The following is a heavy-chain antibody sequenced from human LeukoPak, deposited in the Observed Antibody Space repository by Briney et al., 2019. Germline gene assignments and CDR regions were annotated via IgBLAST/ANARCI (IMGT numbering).Heavy chain of an antibody. J-gene: IGHJ3*02. CDR3: ARGDSPCTTGTTCSSAFGI. D-gene: IGHD1-1*01. V-gene: IGHV4-39*01. Sequence: PSETLSLTCTVSGGSISSSSYYWGWIRQPPGKGLEWIGSIYYSGSTYYNPSLKSRVTISVDTSKNQFSLKLSSVTAADTAVYYCARGDSPCTTGTTCSSAFGIWGQGTMVTVSS. CDR2: IYYSGST. CDR1: GGSISSSSYY.